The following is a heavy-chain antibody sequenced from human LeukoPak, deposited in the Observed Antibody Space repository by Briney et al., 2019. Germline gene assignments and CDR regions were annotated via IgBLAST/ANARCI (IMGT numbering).Heavy chain of an antibody. CDR3: ARASTLRTGDAH. D-gene: IGHD7-27*01. J-gene: IGHJ4*02. Sequence: PGGSLRLSCSASGFTFSSYAMHWVRQAPGKGLEYVSAISSNGGSTYYADSVKGRFTISRDSSTNTLFLQMNSLRAEDTAVYYCARASTLRTGDAHWGQGTLVTVSS. CDR2: ISSNGGST. V-gene: IGHV3-64*04. CDR1: GFTFSSYA.